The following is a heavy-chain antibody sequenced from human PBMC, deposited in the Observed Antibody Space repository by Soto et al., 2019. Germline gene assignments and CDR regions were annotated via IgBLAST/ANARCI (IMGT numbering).Heavy chain of an antibody. CDR1: GYTFTSYD. Sequence: ASVKVSCKASGYTFTSYDINWVRQATGQGLEWMGWMNPNSGNTGYAQKFQGRVTTTRNTSISTAYMELSSLRSEDTAVYYCARGGRYFDPIDYWGQGTLVTVSS. CDR2: MNPNSGNT. J-gene: IGHJ4*02. CDR3: ARGGRYFDPIDY. D-gene: IGHD3-9*01. V-gene: IGHV1-8*01.